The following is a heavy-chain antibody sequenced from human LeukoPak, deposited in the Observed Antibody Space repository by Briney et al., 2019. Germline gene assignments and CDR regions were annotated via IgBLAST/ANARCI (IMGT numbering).Heavy chain of an antibody. D-gene: IGHD3-10*01. J-gene: IGHJ6*02. CDR1: GGSISSGGYY. V-gene: IGHV4-31*03. CDR2: IYYSGST. Sequence: SETLSLTCTVSGGSISSGGYYWSWIRQHPGKGLEWIGYIYYSGSTYYNPSLKSRVTISVDTSKNQFSLKLSSVTAADTAVYYCARGPARPSMVRGSPRAGSYGMDVWGQGTTVTVSS. CDR3: ARGPARPSMVRGSPRAGSYGMDV.